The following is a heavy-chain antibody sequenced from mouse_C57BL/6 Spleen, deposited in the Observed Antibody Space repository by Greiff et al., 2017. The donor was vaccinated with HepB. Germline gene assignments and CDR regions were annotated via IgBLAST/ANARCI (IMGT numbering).Heavy chain of an antibody. CDR2: IDPSDSET. CDR1: GSTFASYW. V-gene: IGHV1-52*01. J-gene: IGHJ3*01. CDR3: ARSLDGYHYYLFAY. Sequence: VPLPQPGADLVRPGSSVKLSCKASGSTFASYWMPWVKQRPIQGLEWIGNIDPSDSETHYNQKFKDKATLTVDKSSSTAYMQLSSLTSEDSAVYYCARSLDGYHYYLFAYWGQGTLVTVSA. D-gene: IGHD2-3*01.